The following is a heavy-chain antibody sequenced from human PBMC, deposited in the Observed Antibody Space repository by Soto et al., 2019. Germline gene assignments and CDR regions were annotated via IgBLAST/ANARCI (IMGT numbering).Heavy chain of an antibody. CDR1: GGSISSGGYY. Sequence: QVQLQESGPGLVKPSQTLSLTCTVSGGSISSGGYYWSWIRQHPGKGLEWIGYIYYSGSTYYNPSLRSRVTISVDTSKNQFSLKLSSVTAADTAGYYCARVFRIAAAGLFDYWGQGTLVTVSS. D-gene: IGHD6-13*01. CDR2: IYYSGST. J-gene: IGHJ4*02. V-gene: IGHV4-31*03. CDR3: ARVFRIAAAGLFDY.